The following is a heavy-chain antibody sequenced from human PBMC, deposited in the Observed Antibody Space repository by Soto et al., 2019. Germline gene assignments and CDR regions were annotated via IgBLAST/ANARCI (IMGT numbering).Heavy chain of an antibody. CDR3: ARGGGSYSRGFDY. J-gene: IGHJ4*02. Sequence: PSETLSLTCAVSGGSISSSNWWSWVRQPPGKGLEWIGEIYHSGSTNYNPSLKSRVTISVDKSKNQFSLKLSSVTAADTAVYYCARGGGSYSRGFDYWGQGTLVTVSS. V-gene: IGHV4-4*02. D-gene: IGHD1-26*01. CDR2: IYHSGST. CDR1: GGSISSSNW.